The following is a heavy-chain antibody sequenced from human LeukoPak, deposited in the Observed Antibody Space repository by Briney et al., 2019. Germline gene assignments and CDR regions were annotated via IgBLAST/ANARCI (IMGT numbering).Heavy chain of an antibody. CDR3: ARHGQDTGNFYAHFDY. D-gene: IGHD1-26*01. V-gene: IGHV4-59*08. CDR2: INYSGNT. Sequence: SETLSLTCTVSGGSIGTNDWSWIRQTPGKGLEWIAYINYSGNTNNNPSLKSRVTISVDTSKSQFSLKLSSVTAADTAVYYCARHGQDTGNFYAHFDYWGQGTLVTVSS. J-gene: IGHJ4*02. CDR1: GGSIGTND.